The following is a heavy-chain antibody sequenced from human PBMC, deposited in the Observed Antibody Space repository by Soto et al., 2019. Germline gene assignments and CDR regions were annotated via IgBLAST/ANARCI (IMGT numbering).Heavy chain of an antibody. CDR1: GASIKSSNYF. V-gene: IGHV4-39*02. Sequence: SETLSLTCTVSGASIKSSNYFWGWIRQPPGKGLEFVGSIHSSGGTYYNPSLKSRVTVSVDLSNSHFSLSLKSLTATDTAVYYCGRLAEAATGHTDFDFWGQGTLVTVSS. CDR2: IHSSGGT. D-gene: IGHD2-15*01. CDR3: GRLAEAATGHTDFDF. J-gene: IGHJ4*02.